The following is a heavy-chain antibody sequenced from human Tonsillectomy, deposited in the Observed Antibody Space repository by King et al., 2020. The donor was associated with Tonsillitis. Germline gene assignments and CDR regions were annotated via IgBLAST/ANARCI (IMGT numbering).Heavy chain of an antibody. D-gene: IGHD1-14*01. CDR2: VSGDGDRT. J-gene: IGHJ4*02. CDR1: GFYFRIYA. CDR3: ARDGPMSATVPYFFDF. V-gene: IGHV3-23*04. Sequence: VQLVESGGGLVQPGGSLRLSCAASGFYFRIYAMNWVRQAPGKGLEWVSFVSGDGDRTFYADAAKGRATISRDNSQNSLFLELRSLRVEDTAIYFCARDGPMSATVPYFFDFWGQGTPVSVSS.